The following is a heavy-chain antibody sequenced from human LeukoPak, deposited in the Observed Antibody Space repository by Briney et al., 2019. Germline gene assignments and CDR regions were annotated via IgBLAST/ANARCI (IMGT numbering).Heavy chain of an antibody. CDR2: INPNSGGT. CDR1: GYTFTGYY. CDR3: ARGYGSGSYYYFDY. D-gene: IGHD3-10*01. Sequence: GASVKVSCKASGYTFTGYYMHWVRQAPGQGLEWMGWINPNSGGTNYAQKFQGRATMTRDTSISTAYMELSRLRSDDTAVYYCARGYGSGSYYYFDYWGQGTLVTVSS. J-gene: IGHJ4*02. V-gene: IGHV1-2*02.